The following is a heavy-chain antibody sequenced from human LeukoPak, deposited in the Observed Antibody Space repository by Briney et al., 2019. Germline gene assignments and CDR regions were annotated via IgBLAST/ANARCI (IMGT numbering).Heavy chain of an antibody. D-gene: IGHD6-13*01. Sequence: AASVKVSCKASGGTFSSYGISWVRQAPGQGLEWMGRIIPILDIANYAQKFQGRVTITADISTRTAYMELSSLRSEDTAVYYCARAHSSSWRYIRGGFDYWGQGTLVTVSS. CDR1: GGTFSSYG. CDR3: ARAHSSSWRYIRGGFDY. V-gene: IGHV1-69*04. J-gene: IGHJ4*02. CDR2: IIPILDIA.